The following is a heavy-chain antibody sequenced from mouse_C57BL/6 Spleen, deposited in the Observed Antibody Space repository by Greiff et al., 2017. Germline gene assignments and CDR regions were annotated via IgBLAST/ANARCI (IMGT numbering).Heavy chain of an antibody. D-gene: IGHD1-1*01. J-gene: IGHJ4*01. CDR1: GFSLTSYA. V-gene: IGHV2-9-1*01. CDR2: IWTGGGT. CDR3: ARNEDYYDRDYAMDY. Sequence: VQGVESGPGLVAPSQSLSITCTVSGFSLTSYAISWVRQPPGKGLEWLGVIWTGGGTTYNSALKSRPSISKDNSKSQVFLKMNSLQTDDTARYYCARNEDYYDRDYAMDYWGQGTSVTVSS.